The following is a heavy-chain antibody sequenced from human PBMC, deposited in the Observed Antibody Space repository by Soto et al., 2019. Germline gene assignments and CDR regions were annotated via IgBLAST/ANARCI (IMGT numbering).Heavy chain of an antibody. V-gene: IGHV3-30-3*01. CDR2: ISYDGSNK. CDR3: ARDVLVTLAAADDYYYGMDV. CDR1: GFTFSSYA. D-gene: IGHD6-13*01. Sequence: GGSLRLSCAASGFTFSSYAMHWVRQAPGKGLEWVAVISYDGSNKYYADSVKGRFTISRDNSKNTLYLQMNSLRAEDTAVYYCARDVLVTLAAADDYYYGMDVWGQGTTVTVSS. J-gene: IGHJ6*02.